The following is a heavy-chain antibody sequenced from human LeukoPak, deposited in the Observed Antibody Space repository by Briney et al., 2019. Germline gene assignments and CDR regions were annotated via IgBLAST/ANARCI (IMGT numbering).Heavy chain of an antibody. J-gene: IGHJ4*02. CDR1: GFTFSSYA. CDR3: ARVGYSSGWYDY. D-gene: IGHD6-19*01. Sequence: GGSLRLSCAASGFTFSSYAMHWVRQAPGKGLEYVSAISSNGGSTYYANSVKGRFTISRDNSKNTLYLQMGSLRAEDMAVYYCARVGYSSGWYDYWGQGTLVTVSS. V-gene: IGHV3-64*01. CDR2: ISSNGGST.